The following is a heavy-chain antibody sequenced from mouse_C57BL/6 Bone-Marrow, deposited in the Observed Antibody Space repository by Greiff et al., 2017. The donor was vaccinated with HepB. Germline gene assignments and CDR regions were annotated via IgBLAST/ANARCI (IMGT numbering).Heavy chain of an antibody. V-gene: IGHV2-5*01. CDR1: GFSLTSYG. Sequence: VQLVESGPGLVQPSQSLSITCTVSGFSLTSYGVHWVRQSPGKGLEWLGVIWRGGSTDYNAAFMSRLSITKDNSKSQVFFKMNSLQADDTAIYYCAKKGVPAPYYAMDYWGQGTSVTVSS. CDR3: AKKGVPAPYYAMDY. CDR2: IWRGGST. J-gene: IGHJ4*01. D-gene: IGHD1-2*01.